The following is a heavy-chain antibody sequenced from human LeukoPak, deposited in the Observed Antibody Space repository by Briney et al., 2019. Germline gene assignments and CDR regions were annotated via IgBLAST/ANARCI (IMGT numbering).Heavy chain of an antibody. CDR3: ARGIAAAGIGDEYYFDY. Sequence: ASVKVSCKASGYTLTSYGISWVRQAPGQGLEWMGWISAYNGNTNYAQKLQGRVTMTTDTSTSTAYMELRSLRSDDTAVYYCARGIAAAGIGDEYYFDYWGQGTLVTVSS. J-gene: IGHJ4*02. V-gene: IGHV1-18*01. D-gene: IGHD6-13*01. CDR2: ISAYNGNT. CDR1: GYTLTSYG.